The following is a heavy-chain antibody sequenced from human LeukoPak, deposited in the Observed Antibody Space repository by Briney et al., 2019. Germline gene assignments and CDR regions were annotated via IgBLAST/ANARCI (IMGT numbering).Heavy chain of an antibody. J-gene: IGHJ3*02. CDR1: GYTFTSYD. CDR3: ARVRYCSGGSCYAFVAFDI. Sequence: GASVKVSCKASGYTFTSYDINWVRQATGQGLEWMGWMNPNSGNTGYAQKFQGRVTMTRNTSISTAYMELSSLRSEDTAVYYCARVRYCSGGSCYAFVAFDIWGQGTMATVSS. CDR2: MNPNSGNT. D-gene: IGHD2-15*01. V-gene: IGHV1-8*01.